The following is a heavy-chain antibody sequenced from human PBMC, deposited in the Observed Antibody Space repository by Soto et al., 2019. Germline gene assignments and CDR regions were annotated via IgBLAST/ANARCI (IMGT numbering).Heavy chain of an antibody. J-gene: IGHJ4*01. Sequence: GGSLRHSCAASGFTFSSYWMHWVRQAPGKGLVWVSRINGDGSTTTYADSVKGRFIISRDNAKNMLYLQMNSLTAENTAVYYCARSCYDGSGNRYEHWVHGPLATV. CDR3: ARSCYDGSGNRYEH. D-gene: IGHD3-16*01. CDR1: GFTFSSYW. CDR2: INGDGSTT. V-gene: IGHV3-74*01.